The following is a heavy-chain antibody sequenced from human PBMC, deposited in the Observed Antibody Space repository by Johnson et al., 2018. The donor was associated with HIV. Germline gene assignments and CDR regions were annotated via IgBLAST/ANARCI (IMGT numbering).Heavy chain of an antibody. J-gene: IGHJ3*02. Sequence: VQLVESGGGLVQPGGSLRLSCAASGFTFSMYAMHWVRQAPGKGLEYVSAISSNGGSTYYADSVKGRFSISRDNSKNTVYLQMHSLRPEDTAVYYCATIWPGNFAFDIWGQGTMLTVSS. CDR2: ISSNGGST. D-gene: IGHD2-2*02. CDR3: ATIWPGNFAFDI. CDR1: GFTFSMYA. V-gene: IGHV3-64*07.